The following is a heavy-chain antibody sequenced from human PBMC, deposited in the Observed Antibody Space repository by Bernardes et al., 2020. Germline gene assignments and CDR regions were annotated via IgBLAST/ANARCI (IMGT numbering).Heavy chain of an antibody. CDR1: GFTFSSYG. Sequence: AGSLRLSCAASGFTFSSYGMHWVRQAPGKGLEWVAVIWYDGSNKYYADSVKGRFTISRDNSKNTLYLQMNSLRAEDTAVYYCARDELWFGELNYYYGMDVWGQGTTVTVSS. J-gene: IGHJ6*02. D-gene: IGHD3-10*01. CDR3: ARDELWFGELNYYYGMDV. CDR2: IWYDGSNK. V-gene: IGHV3-33*08.